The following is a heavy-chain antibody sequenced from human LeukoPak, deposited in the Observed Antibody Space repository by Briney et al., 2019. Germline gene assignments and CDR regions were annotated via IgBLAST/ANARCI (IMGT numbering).Heavy chain of an antibody. CDR1: GGSISSYY. CDR3: AREEGDYVLNP. J-gene: IGHJ5*02. CDR2: IYTSEDI. V-gene: IGHV4-4*07. D-gene: IGHD3-16*01. Sequence: SETLSLTCTVSGGSISSYYWSWIRQPAGKALEWIGRIYTSEDINYNPSLKSRVTMSVDTSKNQFSLKLSSVTAADTAVYYCAREEGDYVLNPWGQGTLVAVSS.